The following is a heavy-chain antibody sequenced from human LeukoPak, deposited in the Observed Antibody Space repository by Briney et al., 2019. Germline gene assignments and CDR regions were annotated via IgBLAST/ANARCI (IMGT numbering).Heavy chain of an antibody. CDR2: IYTGGST. D-gene: IGHD2-15*01. J-gene: IGHJ4*02. Sequence: SETLSLTCAVSGGSISSGSYYWSWIRQPAGKGLEWIGRIYTGGSTNYNPSLKGRATISVDTSKTQCSWKRSSVTAADTAVYYCARGVVAAPQTFDYWGQGTLVTVSS. CDR1: GGSISSGSYY. CDR3: ARGVVAAPQTFDY. V-gene: IGHV4-61*02.